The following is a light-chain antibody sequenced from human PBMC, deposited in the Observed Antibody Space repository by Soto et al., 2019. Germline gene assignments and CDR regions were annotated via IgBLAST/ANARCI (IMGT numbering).Light chain of an antibody. Sequence: EIVLTQSPATLSLSPGERATLSCRASQSVRNYLAWYQQKPGQAPRLLIYDASNRATGIPARFSGSGSGTDFTLTISSLEPEDFAVYYCQQRSNWPLTFGGGTNLEIK. V-gene: IGKV3-11*01. CDR3: QQRSNWPLT. CDR1: QSVRNY. CDR2: DAS. J-gene: IGKJ4*01.